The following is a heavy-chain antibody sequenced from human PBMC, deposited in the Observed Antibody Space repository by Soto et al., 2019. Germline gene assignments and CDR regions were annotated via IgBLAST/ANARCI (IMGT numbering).Heavy chain of an antibody. J-gene: IGHJ6*02. Sequence: GGSLRLSCAASGFTFSSYSMNWVRQAPGKGLEWVSYISSSSSTIYYADSVKGRFTISRDNAKNSLYLQMNSLRDEDTAVYYCARDEVARGQYYYDSSGYYYYYYGMDVWGQGTTVTVSS. V-gene: IGHV3-48*02. CDR2: ISSSSSTI. D-gene: IGHD3-22*01. CDR3: ARDEVARGQYYYDSSGYYYYYYGMDV. CDR1: GFTFSSYS.